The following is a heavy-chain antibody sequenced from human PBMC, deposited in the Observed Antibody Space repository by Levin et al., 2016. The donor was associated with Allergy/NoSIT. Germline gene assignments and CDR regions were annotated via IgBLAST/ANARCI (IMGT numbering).Heavy chain of an antibody. CDR3: ARGFLTLRYSSDAFDI. D-gene: IGHD3-9*01. Sequence: SETLSLTCTVSGGSISSYYWSWIRQPPGKGLEWIGYIYYSGSTNYNPSLKSRVTISVDTSKNHFSLKLSSVTAADTAVYYCARGFLTLRYSSDAFDIWGQGTMVTVSS. CDR1: GGSISSYY. V-gene: IGHV4-59*01. J-gene: IGHJ3*02. CDR2: IYYSGST.